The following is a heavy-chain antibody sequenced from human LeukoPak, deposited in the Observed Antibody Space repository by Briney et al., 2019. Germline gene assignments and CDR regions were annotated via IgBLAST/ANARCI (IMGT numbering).Heavy chain of an antibody. CDR3: ARRGDYDFWSGPLATDAFDI. CDR2: IYYSGST. CDR1: GGSISSYY. D-gene: IGHD3-3*01. J-gene: IGHJ3*02. V-gene: IGHV4-59*01. Sequence: SETLSLTCTVSGGSISSYYWSWIRQPPGKGLEWIGYIYYSGSTNYNPSLKSRVTISVDTSKSQFSLKLSSVTAADTAVYYCARRGDYDFWSGPLATDAFDIWGQGTMVTASS.